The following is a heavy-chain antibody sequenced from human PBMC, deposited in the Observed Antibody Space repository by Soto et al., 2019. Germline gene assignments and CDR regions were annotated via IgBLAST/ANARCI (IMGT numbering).Heavy chain of an antibody. J-gene: IGHJ5*02. CDR1: GYSFTSYW. CDR3: ARRWVCGYSGSYPYNWFDP. Sequence: EVQLVQSGAEVKKPGESLKISCKGSGYSFTSYWIGWVRQMPGKGLEWMGIIYPGDSDTRYSPSFQGQVTISADKSISTAYLQWSSLKASDTAMYYCARRWVCGYSGSYPYNWFDPWGQGTLVTVSS. CDR2: IYPGDSDT. V-gene: IGHV5-51*01. D-gene: IGHD1-26*01.